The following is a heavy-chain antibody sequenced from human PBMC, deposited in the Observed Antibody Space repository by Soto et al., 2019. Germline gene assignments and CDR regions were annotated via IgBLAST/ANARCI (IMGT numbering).Heavy chain of an antibody. CDR3: ARDLWWYLH. CDR1: GFTFSSHA. V-gene: IGHV3-23*01. J-gene: IGHJ4*02. CDR2: ISAGGDGA. Sequence: EVQLLESGGGLVQPGGALRLSCAASGFTFSSHAMSWVRQAPGKGLEWVSSISAGGDGAYYADSVKGRFTISRANSNNTLYLQMSSLRTEDKAVYYCARDLWWYLHWGQGNLVTVSS. D-gene: IGHD2-15*01.